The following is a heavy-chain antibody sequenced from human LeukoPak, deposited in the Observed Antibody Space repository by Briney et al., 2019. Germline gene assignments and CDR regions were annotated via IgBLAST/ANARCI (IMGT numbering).Heavy chain of an antibody. CDR3: ARDRGRGASGFDI. CDR1: GGSISSSSYY. CDR2: MYYSGST. Sequence: SETLSLTCTVSGGSISSSSYYWGWIRQPPGKGLEWIGSMYYSGSTYYNPSLKSRVTISVDTSKNQFSLKLSSVTAADTAVYYCARDRGRGASGFDIWGQGTMVTVSS. D-gene: IGHD6-25*01. J-gene: IGHJ3*02. V-gene: IGHV4-39*02.